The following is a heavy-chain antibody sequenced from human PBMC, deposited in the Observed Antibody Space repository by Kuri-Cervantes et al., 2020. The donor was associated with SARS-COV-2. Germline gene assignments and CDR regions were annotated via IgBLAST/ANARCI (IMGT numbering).Heavy chain of an antibody. J-gene: IGHJ6*04. Sequence: SETLSLTCAVYGGSFNNYYWNWIRQPPGKGLEWIGEINHTGSTSYNPSLKSRVTISVDTSKNQFSLKLSSVTAADTAVYYCARPGGFLDVWGKGTTVTVSS. CDR1: GGSFNNYY. V-gene: IGHV4-34*01. CDR2: INHTGST. CDR3: ARPGGFLDV. D-gene: IGHD4-23*01.